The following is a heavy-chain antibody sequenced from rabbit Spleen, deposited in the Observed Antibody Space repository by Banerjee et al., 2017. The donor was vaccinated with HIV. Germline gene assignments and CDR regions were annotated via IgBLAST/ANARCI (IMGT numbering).Heavy chain of an antibody. CDR3: VRALISDYSFSL. Sequence: QEQLEESGGDLVKPEGSLTLTCAASGFSFNSGYDMCWVRQAPGKGLEWIACINAVTGKAVYASWAKGRFIMSRTSSTKVDLKVTSLTAADTATYFCVRALISDYSFSLWGPGTLVTVS. D-gene: IGHD1-1*01. CDR2: INAVTGKA. V-gene: IGHV1S45*01. J-gene: IGHJ4*01. CDR1: GFSFNSGYD.